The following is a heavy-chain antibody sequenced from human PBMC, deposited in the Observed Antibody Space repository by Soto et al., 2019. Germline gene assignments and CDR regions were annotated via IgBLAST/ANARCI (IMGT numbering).Heavy chain of an antibody. CDR1: GGSISSYY. Sequence: SETLSLTCTVSGGSISSYYWSWIRQPPGKGLEWIGYIYYSGSTNYNPSLKSRVTISVDTSKNQFSLKLSSVTAADTAVYYCAREGGVDYSNYYYFXYWGQGTLVX. D-gene: IGHD4-4*01. CDR3: AREGGVDYSNYYYFXY. V-gene: IGHV4-59*01. J-gene: IGHJ4*02. CDR2: IYYSGST.